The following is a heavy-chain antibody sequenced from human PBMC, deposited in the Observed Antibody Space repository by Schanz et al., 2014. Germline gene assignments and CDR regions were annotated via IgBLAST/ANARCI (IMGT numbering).Heavy chain of an antibody. J-gene: IGHJ4*02. CDR3: ARGTPFLCDY. CDR1: GFTFSSYT. V-gene: IGHV3-30*03. CDR2: ISYHGSER. Sequence: VQLVESGGGLVKPGDSLRLSCAASGFTFSSYTMKWVRQAPGKGLEWVAVISYHGSERYYADSVKGRFTISRDSARNSLYLQMSSLRAEDTAVYYCARGTPFLCDYWGQGTLVTVSS. D-gene: IGHD3-16*01.